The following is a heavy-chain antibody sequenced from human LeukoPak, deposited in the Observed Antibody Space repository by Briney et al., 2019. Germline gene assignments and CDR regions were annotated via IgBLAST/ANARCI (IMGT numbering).Heavy chain of an antibody. V-gene: IGHV3-21*01. CDR3: AKSTRAVMAMMDV. D-gene: IGHD3-16*01. J-gene: IGHJ6*04. Sequence: GGSLRLSCAASGFTFSSYSMNWVRQAPGKGLEWVSSISSRSTYIYHADSVKGRFTISRDNAKNSLFLQMNTLRAEDTAVYFCAKSTRAVMAMMDVWGKGTTVTVSS. CDR1: GFTFSSYS. CDR2: ISSRSTYI.